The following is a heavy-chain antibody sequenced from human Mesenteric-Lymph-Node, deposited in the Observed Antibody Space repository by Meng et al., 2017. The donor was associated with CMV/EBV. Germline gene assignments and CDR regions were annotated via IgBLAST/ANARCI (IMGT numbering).Heavy chain of an antibody. Sequence: GGSLRLSCAVSGFAFSNYNMNWVRQAPGKGLEWVSSISSSSSHIYYADSVKGRFTISRDNSKNTMYLQMNSLRAEDTGVYYCARDQYSYDSYYYYAMDVWGQGTTVTVSS. V-gene: IGHV3-21*04. CDR2: ISSSSSHI. CDR1: GFAFSNYN. J-gene: IGHJ6*02. D-gene: IGHD5-18*01. CDR3: ARDQYSYDSYYYYAMDV.